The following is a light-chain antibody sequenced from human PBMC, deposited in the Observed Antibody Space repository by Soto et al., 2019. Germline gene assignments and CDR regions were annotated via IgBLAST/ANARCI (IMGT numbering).Light chain of an antibody. CDR2: KAS. CDR3: QQYHKFWT. Sequence: DIQMTQSPSTLSASVGDRVTITCRASQSVGSWLAWYQQKPGKAPKLLIYKASRLESGVPSRFSSSESGTEFTLTISNLQPDDFATYYCQQYHKFWTFGQGTKVEIK. J-gene: IGKJ1*01. V-gene: IGKV1-5*03. CDR1: QSVGSW.